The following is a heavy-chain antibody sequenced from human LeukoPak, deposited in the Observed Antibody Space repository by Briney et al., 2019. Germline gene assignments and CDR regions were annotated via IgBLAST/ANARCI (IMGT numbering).Heavy chain of an antibody. V-gene: IGHV4-31*11. CDR3: ARGRTYYYGSGSPNGFDY. Sequence: SETLSLTCAVSGYSISSGGYYWSWIRQHPGKGLEWIGYIYYSGSTYYNPSLKSRVTIPVDTSKNQFSLKLSSVTAADTAVYYCARGRTYYYGSGSPNGFDYWGQGTLVTVSS. J-gene: IGHJ4*02. D-gene: IGHD3-10*01. CDR2: IYYSGST. CDR1: GYSISSGGYY.